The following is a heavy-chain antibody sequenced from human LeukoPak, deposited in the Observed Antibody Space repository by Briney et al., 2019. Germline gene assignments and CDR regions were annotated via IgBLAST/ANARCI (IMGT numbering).Heavy chain of an antibody. CDR2: INSDGSST. V-gene: IGHV3-74*01. D-gene: IGHD2-15*01. CDR1: GFTFSSYW. J-gene: IGHJ4*02. Sequence: GGSLRLSCAASGFTFSSYWMHWVRQAPGKGLVWVSRINSDGSSTSYADSVKGRFTISRDNAKNTLYLQMNSLRAEDTAVYYWTTRSPARYRSDGAGYSSAYSWGEGTLVTVSP. CDR3: TTRSPARYRSDGAGYSSAYS.